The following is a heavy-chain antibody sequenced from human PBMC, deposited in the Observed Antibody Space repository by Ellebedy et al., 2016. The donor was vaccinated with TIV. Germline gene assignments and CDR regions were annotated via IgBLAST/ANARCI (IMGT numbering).Heavy chain of an antibody. V-gene: IGHV3-23*01. CDR1: RFTFRSYA. J-gene: IGHJ3*02. CDR3: AKDYTDHDAFDI. Sequence: PGGSLRLSCAASRFTFRSYAMSWVRQAPGKGLEWVSAISYSGVTTYYADSVKGRFTISRDNSRNTLYLQMNSLRAEDTAVYYCAKDYTDHDAFDIWGQGTKVTVSS. CDR2: ISYSGVTT.